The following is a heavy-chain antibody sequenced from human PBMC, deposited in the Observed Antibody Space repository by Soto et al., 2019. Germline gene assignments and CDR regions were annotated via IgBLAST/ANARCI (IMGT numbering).Heavy chain of an antibody. V-gene: IGHV3-53*04. Sequence: GGSLRLSCAASGFTVSSNYMSWVRQAPGKGLEWVSVIYSGGSTYYADSVKGRFTISRHNSKNTLYLQMNSLRAEDTAVYYCARVPPDDSGYYFYYWGQGTLVTVSS. CDR2: IYSGGST. J-gene: IGHJ4*02. CDR3: ARVPPDDSGYYFYY. D-gene: IGHD3-3*01. CDR1: GFTVSSNY.